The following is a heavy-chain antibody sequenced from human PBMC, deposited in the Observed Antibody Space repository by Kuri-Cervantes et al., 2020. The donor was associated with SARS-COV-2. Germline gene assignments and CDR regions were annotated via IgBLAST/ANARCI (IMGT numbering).Heavy chain of an antibody. CDR2: ISFDGNNK. V-gene: IGHV3-30*18. J-gene: IGHJ4*02. D-gene: IGHD1-26*01. Sequence: GESLKISCAASGFSFSNYGMHWVRQAPGKGLEWVALISFDGNNKYYADSVKGRFTVSRDNSKNTLFLQMNSLRAEDSAVYYCAKQYSGYFYTPCLDWGQGTRVTISS. CDR1: GFSFSNYG. CDR3: AKQYSGYFYTPCLD.